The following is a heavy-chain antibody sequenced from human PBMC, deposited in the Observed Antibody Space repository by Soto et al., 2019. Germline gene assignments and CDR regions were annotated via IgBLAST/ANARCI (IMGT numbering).Heavy chain of an antibody. Sequence: PSETLSLTCTVSGGSISSGGYYWSWIRQHPGKGLEWIGYIYYSGSTYYNPSLKSRVTISVDTSKNQFSLKLSSVTAADTAVYYCARTPRESGYDFYHPFDYWGQGTLVTVSS. CDR3: ARTPRESGYDFYHPFDY. V-gene: IGHV4-31*03. CDR2: IYYSGST. D-gene: IGHD5-12*01. CDR1: GGSISSGGYY. J-gene: IGHJ4*02.